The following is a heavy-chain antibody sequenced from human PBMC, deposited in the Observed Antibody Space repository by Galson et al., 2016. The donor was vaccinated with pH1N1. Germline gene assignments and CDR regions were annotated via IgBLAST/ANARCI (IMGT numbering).Heavy chain of an antibody. J-gene: IGHJ3*01. CDR3: AHREVMITNAFDF. CDR2: IYWDDDK. D-gene: IGHD3-16*01. V-gene: IGHV2-5*02. CDR1: GFSVSSSGMG. Sequence: PALVKPTQTLTLTCNFSGFSVSSSGMGVGWIRQPPGKALERLAVIYWDDDKRYSPSLKSRLTITKDTSKNQVVLKMTNMDPADTATYYCAHREVMITNAFDFWGQGTMVTVSS.